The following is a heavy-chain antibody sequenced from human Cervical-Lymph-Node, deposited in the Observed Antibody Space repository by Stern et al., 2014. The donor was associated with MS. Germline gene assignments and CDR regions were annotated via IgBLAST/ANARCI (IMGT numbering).Heavy chain of an antibody. CDR2: INTNTGNP. CDR1: GYTFTNYV. CDR3: ARDPQGLDY. V-gene: IGHV7-4-1*02. J-gene: IGHJ4*02. Sequence: MQLVESGSEVKKPGASVKVSCKASGYTFTNYVMNWVRQAPGQGLEWMGWINTNTGNPTYAQAFTGRFVFSLDTSVSTAYLLISSLKAEDTAVYYCARDPQGLDYWGQGTLVTVSS.